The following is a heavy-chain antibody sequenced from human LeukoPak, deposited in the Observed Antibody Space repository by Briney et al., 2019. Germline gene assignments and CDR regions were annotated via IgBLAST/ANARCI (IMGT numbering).Heavy chain of an antibody. J-gene: IGHJ5*02. CDR3: AKAGYSGSYRSFDP. V-gene: IGHV3-53*01. CDR1: GFTVSSNY. CDR2: TYSGGST. D-gene: IGHD1-26*01. Sequence: GGSLRLSCAASGFTVSSNYMSWVRQAPGKGLEWVSVTYSGGSTYYADSVKGRFTISRDNSKNTLFLQMNSLRAEDTAVYYCAKAGYSGSYRSFDPWGQGTLVTVSS.